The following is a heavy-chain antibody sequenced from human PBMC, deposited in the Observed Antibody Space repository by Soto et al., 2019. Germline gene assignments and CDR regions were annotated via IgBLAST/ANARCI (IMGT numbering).Heavy chain of an antibody. J-gene: IGHJ4*02. CDR3: ARGVYRQYDWIAIGY. D-gene: IGHD1-20*01. CDR1: GYTFNTFG. Sequence: ASVKVSCKASGYTFNTFGITWVRQAPGQGLEWMGCVSGYSDKRDYSRKLQDRITLTADPSTTTSYMELRSLTSDDTAVYYCARGVYRQYDWIAIGYWGQGTLVTVSS. CDR2: VSGYSDKR. V-gene: IGHV1-18*01.